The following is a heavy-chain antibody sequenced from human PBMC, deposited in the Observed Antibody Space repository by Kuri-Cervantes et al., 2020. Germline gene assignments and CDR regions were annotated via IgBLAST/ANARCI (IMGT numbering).Heavy chain of an antibody. Sequence: GGSLRLSCAASGFTFSSYGMHWVRQAPGKGLEWVAVIWYDGSNKYYADSVKGRFTISRDNAKNSLYPQMNSLRAEDTALYYCAKDYDSSGYYYFDYWGQGTLVTVSS. J-gene: IGHJ4*02. CDR2: IWYDGSNK. D-gene: IGHD3-22*01. CDR3: AKDYDSSGYYYFDY. CDR1: GFTFSSYG. V-gene: IGHV3-33*03.